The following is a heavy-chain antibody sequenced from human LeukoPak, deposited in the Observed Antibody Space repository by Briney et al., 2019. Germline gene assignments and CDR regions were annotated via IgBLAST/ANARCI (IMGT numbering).Heavy chain of an antibody. D-gene: IGHD5-18*01. J-gene: IGHJ5*02. CDR1: GGSISSGSYY. Sequence: SQTLSLTCTVSGGSISSGSYYWSWIRQPAWMGLEWIGRSYTSGSTNYNPSLKSRVTISVDTSKNQFSLKLSSVTAADTPVYYCARSGYSYGYYTKWFDPWGQGTLVTVSS. V-gene: IGHV4-61*02. CDR2: SYTSGST. CDR3: ARSGYSYGYYTKWFDP.